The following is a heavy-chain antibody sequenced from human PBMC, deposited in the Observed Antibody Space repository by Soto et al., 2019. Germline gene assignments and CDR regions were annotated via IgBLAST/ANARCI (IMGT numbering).Heavy chain of an antibody. CDR2: IYPGDSDT. CDR3: ARHPSPGTPYNWFDP. D-gene: IGHD1-7*01. J-gene: IGHJ5*02. CDR1: GYSFTSYW. Sequence: GESLKISCKGSGYSFTSYWIGWVRQMPGKGLEWMGIIYPGDSDTRYSPSFKGQVTISADKSISTAYLQWSSLKASDTAMYYCARHPSPGTPYNWFDPWGQGTLVTVSS. V-gene: IGHV5-51*01.